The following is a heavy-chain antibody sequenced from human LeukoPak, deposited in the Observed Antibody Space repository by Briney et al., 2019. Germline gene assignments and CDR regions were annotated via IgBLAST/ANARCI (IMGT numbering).Heavy chain of an antibody. Sequence: GGSLRLSCAASGFTFSSYWMSWVRQAPGKGLEWVANIKQDGSEKYYVDSVKGRFTISRDNSKNTLYLQMNSLRVEDTAVYYCARGLFLSGYLDAFDIWGQGTVVTVSS. J-gene: IGHJ3*02. CDR2: IKQDGSEK. V-gene: IGHV3-7*03. CDR3: ARGLFLSGYLDAFDI. CDR1: GFTFSSYW. D-gene: IGHD3-22*01.